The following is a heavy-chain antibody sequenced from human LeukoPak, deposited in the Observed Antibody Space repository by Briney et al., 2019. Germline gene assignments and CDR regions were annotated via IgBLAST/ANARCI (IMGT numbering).Heavy chain of an antibody. D-gene: IGHD2-8*01. V-gene: IGHV1-18*01. Sequence: GASVKVCCKASGYTFNNYFISWVSQAPGQGLEWVGWISPHSHTTHYAEKVQGRVTMTTDTSTTTVYMELRSLRSDDTAVYFCARGQSMYYWGQGTPVTVSS. J-gene: IGHJ4*02. CDR3: ARGQSMYY. CDR2: ISPHSHTT. CDR1: GYTFNNYF.